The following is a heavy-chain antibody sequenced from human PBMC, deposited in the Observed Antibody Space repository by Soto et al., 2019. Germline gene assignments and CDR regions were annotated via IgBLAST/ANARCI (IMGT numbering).Heavy chain of an antibody. V-gene: IGHV3-33*01. J-gene: IGHJ4*02. D-gene: IGHD3-10*01. CDR1: GFTFSNHG. CDR3: ARDEEYYFRY. Sequence: QVQLVESGGGVVQPGRSLRLSCAASGFTFSNHGMHWVRQAPGRGLEWVAVIWYDGSEEHYADSVKGRFTISRDNSKNTVYLQMNSLRAEYTAVYYCARDEEYYFRYWGQGTLVTVSS. CDR2: IWYDGSEE.